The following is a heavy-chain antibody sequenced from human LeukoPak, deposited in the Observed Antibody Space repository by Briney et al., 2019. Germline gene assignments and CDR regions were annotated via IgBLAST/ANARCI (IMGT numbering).Heavy chain of an antibody. J-gene: IGHJ4*02. Sequence: GESLEISCHASGHSFTSYWIGWLRPKPGKGPEWVGILYPRDSDTRYSPSFQGQVTITASKSTSTAYLQWSSLRASDTAIYYWARHGVYSYGLEYWGQGSLVTVSA. CDR1: GHSFTSYW. CDR2: LYPRDSDT. V-gene: IGHV5-51*01. CDR3: ARHGVYSYGLEY. D-gene: IGHD3-16*02.